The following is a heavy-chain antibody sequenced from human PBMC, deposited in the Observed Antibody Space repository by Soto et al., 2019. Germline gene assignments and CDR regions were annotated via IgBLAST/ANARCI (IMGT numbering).Heavy chain of an antibody. D-gene: IGHD3-22*01. CDR1: GVSISSYY. CDR3: ERETTPMIVATIGRNAFDI. J-gene: IGHJ3*02. CDR2: FYTSGST. Sequence: KPXETRSSSGAVSGVSISSYYWSGIRQPSGKGLEWIGRFYTSGSTNYNSSLKSRVTMSIDTSKNQFSLRLSSVTAEDTAVYYCERETTPMIVATIGRNAFDIWGQGTMVTVSS. V-gene: IGHV4-4*07.